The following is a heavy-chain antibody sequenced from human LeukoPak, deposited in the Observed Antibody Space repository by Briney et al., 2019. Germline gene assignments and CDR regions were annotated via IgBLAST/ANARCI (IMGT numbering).Heavy chain of an antibody. D-gene: IGHD6-19*01. V-gene: IGHV4-30-4*01. J-gene: IGHJ4*02. Sequence: ASETLSLTCTVSGDSISSGDNYWRWIRQPPGTGLEWIEYIHYSGSTYYNPSLKSRVIISGYMSKNQFSLTLSSLTAADSAMYYCARAAAGTNSWYYFDYWGQGTLVTVSS. CDR1: GDSISSGDNY. CDR2: IHYSGST. CDR3: ARAAAGTNSWYYFDY.